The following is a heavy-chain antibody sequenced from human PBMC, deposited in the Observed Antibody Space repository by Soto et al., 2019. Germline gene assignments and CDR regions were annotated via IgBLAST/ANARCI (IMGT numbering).Heavy chain of an antibody. CDR3: ARDPHYGDYVHPPFDY. Sequence: PGGSLRLSCAASGFTFSSYSMNWARQAPGKGLEWVSSISSSSSYIYYADSVKGRFTISRDNAKNSLYLQMNSLRAEDTAVYYCARDPHYGDYVHPPFDYWGQGTLVTVSS. CDR2: ISSSSSYI. CDR1: GFTFSSYS. V-gene: IGHV3-21*01. J-gene: IGHJ4*02. D-gene: IGHD4-17*01.